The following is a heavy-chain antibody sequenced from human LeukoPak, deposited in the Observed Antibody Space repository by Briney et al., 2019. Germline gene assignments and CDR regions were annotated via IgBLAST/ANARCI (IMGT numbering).Heavy chain of an antibody. J-gene: IGHJ4*02. CDR2: IKEDGSEK. V-gene: IGHV3-7*01. Sequence: PGGSLRLSCAASGFTFSTFWMSWGRQAPGKGLEWVANIKEDGSEKYYVDSMKGRFTVSRDNAKNSLYLQMDSLRAEDTAVYYCARGGTFVSDYWGQGTLVTVSS. CDR3: ARGGTFVSDY. D-gene: IGHD1-1*01. CDR1: GFTFSTFW.